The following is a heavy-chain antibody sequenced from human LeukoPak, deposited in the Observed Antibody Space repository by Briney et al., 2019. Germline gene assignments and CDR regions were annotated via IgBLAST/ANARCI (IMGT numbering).Heavy chain of an antibody. CDR3: ARSLSSVGAAFDY. V-gene: IGHV5-51*01. CDR1: GYSFTTYW. Sequence: GESLKISCKSSGYSFTTYWIAWVRQMPGKGLEWMGSIYPGDSDTRYSPSLQGQVTISVDRSISTAYLQWSNLKASDTAMYYCARSLSSVGAAFDYWGRGTLVTASS. D-gene: IGHD2-15*01. J-gene: IGHJ4*02. CDR2: IYPGDSDT.